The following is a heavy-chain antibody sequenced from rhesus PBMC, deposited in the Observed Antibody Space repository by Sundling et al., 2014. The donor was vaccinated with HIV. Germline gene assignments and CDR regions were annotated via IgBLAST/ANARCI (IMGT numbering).Heavy chain of an antibody. D-gene: IGHD6-43*01. CDR1: GFTFDSSP. J-gene: IGHJ4*01. V-gene: IGHV3-118*01. CDR2: IRNKFNNYER. Sequence: EVQLVESGGGLVQPGGSLRLSCAASGFTFDSSPMHWVRQASGKGLEWVGRIRNKFNNYERGYAASVKGRFTISRDDSKNTLYLQMNSLKTEDTAVYYCARPGYSSSYYYFDYWGQGVLVTVSS. CDR3: ARPGYSSSYYYFDY.